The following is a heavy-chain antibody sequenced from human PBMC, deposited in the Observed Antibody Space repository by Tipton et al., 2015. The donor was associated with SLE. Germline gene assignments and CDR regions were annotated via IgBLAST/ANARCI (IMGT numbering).Heavy chain of an antibody. CDR2: IHDGGSS. Sequence: TLSLTCAVYGESSSGYFWSWIRQSAGKGLEWIGDIHDGGSSYYNPSLKSRVTISIDTSKNQFSLKLDTVTAADTAVYYCARDLSGEFDFWGQGTLVTVSS. J-gene: IGHJ4*02. CDR1: GESSSGYF. CDR3: ARDLSGEFDF. V-gene: IGHV4-34*01. D-gene: IGHD3-10*01.